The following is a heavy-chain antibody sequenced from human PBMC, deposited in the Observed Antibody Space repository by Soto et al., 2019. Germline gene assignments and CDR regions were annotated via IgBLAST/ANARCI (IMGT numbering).Heavy chain of an antibody. V-gene: IGHV3-21*01. Sequence: PGGSLRLSCAASGFTFSSYSMNWVRQAPGKGLEWVSSISSSSSYIYYADSVKGRFTISRDNAKNSLYLQMNSLRAEDTAVYYCARVETSSPRWYYYYYGMDVWGQGTTVTVSS. CDR2: ISSSSSYI. D-gene: IGHD2-15*01. CDR1: GFTFSSYS. CDR3: ARVETSSPRWYYYYYGMDV. J-gene: IGHJ6*02.